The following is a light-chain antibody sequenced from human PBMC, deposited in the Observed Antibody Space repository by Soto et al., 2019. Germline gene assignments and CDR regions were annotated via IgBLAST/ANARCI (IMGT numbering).Light chain of an antibody. CDR2: EVD. J-gene: IGLJ2*01. CDR3: SSYAGNNNFL. CDR1: SSDVGTYTL. V-gene: IGLV2-8*01. Sequence: QSALTQPASVSGSPGQSITISCTGTSSDVGTYTLVSWYQQHPGKAPKLVIYEVDKRPSGVPDRFSGSKSGNTPSLTVSGLQADDEALYYCSSYAGNNNFLFGGGTKLTVL.